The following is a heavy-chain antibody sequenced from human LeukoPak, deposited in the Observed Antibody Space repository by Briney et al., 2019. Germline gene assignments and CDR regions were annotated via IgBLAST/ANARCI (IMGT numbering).Heavy chain of an antibody. CDR1: GFSLSTSGVG. Sequence: SGPTLVNPTQTLTLTCTFSGFSLSTSGVGVGRIRQPPGKALEWLALIYWNDDKRYSPSLKSRLTITKDTSKNQVVLTMTNMDPVDTATYYCAHSKRAAMVWGTFDYWGQGTLVTVSS. J-gene: IGHJ4*02. CDR3: AHSKRAAMVWGTFDY. CDR2: IYWNDDK. V-gene: IGHV2-5*01. D-gene: IGHD3-10*01.